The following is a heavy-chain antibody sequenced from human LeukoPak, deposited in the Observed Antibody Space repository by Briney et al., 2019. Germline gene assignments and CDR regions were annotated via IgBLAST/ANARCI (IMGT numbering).Heavy chain of an antibody. D-gene: IGHD5-18*01. CDR2: ISSSSSYI. J-gene: IGHJ3*02. Sequence: GGSLRLSCAASGFTFSSYGMHWVRQAPGKGLEWVSSISSSSSYIYYADSVKGRFTISRDNAKNSLYLQMNSLRAEDTAVYYCAREGYSYGYDAFDIWGQGTMVTVSS. CDR1: GFTFSSYG. V-gene: IGHV3-21*01. CDR3: AREGYSYGYDAFDI.